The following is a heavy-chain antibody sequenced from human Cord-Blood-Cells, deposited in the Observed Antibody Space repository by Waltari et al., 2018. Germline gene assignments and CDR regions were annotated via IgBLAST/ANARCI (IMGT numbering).Heavy chain of an antibody. Sequence: QVTLKESGPVLVKPTETLTLTCTVSGFSLSNARMGVSWIRQPAGKALEWLAHIFSNDEKSYSTALKSRLTISKDTSKSQVVLTMSNMDPVDTATYYCARTLSPPTGNWFNWFDPWGQGTLVTVSS. V-gene: IGHV2-26*01. D-gene: IGHD1-1*01. CDR2: IFSNDEK. CDR1: GFSLSNARMG. CDR3: ARTLSPPTGNWFNWFDP. J-gene: IGHJ5*02.